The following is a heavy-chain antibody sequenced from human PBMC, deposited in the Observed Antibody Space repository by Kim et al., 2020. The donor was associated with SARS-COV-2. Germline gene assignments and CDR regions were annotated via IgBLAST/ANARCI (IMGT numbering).Heavy chain of an antibody. V-gene: IGHV1-2*02. D-gene: IGHD6-13*01. CDR3: ASQPGYSSSWYVSWFDP. J-gene: IGHJ5*02. CDR1: GYTFTGYY. CDR2: INPNSGGT. Sequence: ASVKVSCKASGYTFTGYYMHWVRQAPGQGLEWMGWINPNSGGTNYAQKFQGRVTMTRDTSISTAYMELSRLRSDDTAVYYCASQPGYSSSWYVSWFDPWGQGTLVTVSS.